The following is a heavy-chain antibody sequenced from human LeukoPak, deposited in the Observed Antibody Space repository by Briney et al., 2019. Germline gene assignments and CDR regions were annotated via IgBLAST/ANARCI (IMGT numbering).Heavy chain of an antibody. V-gene: IGHV3-30-3*01. CDR1: GFTFSSYV. CDR3: SVDSSGSFTKQLDY. J-gene: IGHJ4*02. CDR2: ISYDGSNK. Sequence: GGSLGLSCAASGFTFSSYVMHWARQAPGKGLEWVAVISYDGSNKYYADSAKGRFTISRDNSKNTLYLQMNSLRAEDTAVYYCSVDSSGSFTKQLDYWGQGTLVTVSS. D-gene: IGHD3-22*01.